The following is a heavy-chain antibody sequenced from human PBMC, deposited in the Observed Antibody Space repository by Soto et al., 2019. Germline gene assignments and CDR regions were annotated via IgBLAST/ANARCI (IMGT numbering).Heavy chain of an antibody. CDR3: ARREAFDL. V-gene: IGHV3-33*01. CDR1: GFTFSSYG. CDR2: IWYDGSNK. J-gene: IGHJ3*01. Sequence: QVQLVESGGGVVQPGRSLRLSCAASGFTFSSYGMHWVRQAPGKGLEWVAVIWYDGSNKYYADSVKGRFTISRDNSKNPLYLQMNSLRADDPAVYYCARREAFDLWGQGTMVTVSS.